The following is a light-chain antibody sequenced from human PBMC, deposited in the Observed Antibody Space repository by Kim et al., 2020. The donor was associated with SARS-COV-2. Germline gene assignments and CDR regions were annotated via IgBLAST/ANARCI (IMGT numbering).Light chain of an antibody. V-gene: IGLV2-14*01. CDR2: DVS. J-gene: IGLJ1*01. CDR1: SSDVGGYNS. CDR3: SSYTRSSTYV. Sequence: QSALTQPASVSGSPGQSITISCTGTSSDVGGYNSVSWYQQHPGKAPKLMIYDVSKRPSGVSNRFSGSKSGNTASLTISGLQAEDEADYYCSSYTRSSTYVFGTGTKVTAL.